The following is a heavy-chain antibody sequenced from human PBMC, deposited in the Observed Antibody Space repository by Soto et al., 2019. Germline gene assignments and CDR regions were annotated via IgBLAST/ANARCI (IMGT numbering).Heavy chain of an antibody. Sequence: GGSLRLSCAASGFTFSSYAMSWVRQAPGKGLEWVSAISGSGGSTYYADSVKGRFTISRDNSKNTLYLQMNSLRAEDTAVYYCAKDREYCSGGSCYVSGFDAFDIWGQGTMVTVSS. J-gene: IGHJ3*02. D-gene: IGHD2-15*01. CDR2: ISGSGGST. CDR3: AKDREYCSGGSCYVSGFDAFDI. V-gene: IGHV3-23*01. CDR1: GFTFSSYA.